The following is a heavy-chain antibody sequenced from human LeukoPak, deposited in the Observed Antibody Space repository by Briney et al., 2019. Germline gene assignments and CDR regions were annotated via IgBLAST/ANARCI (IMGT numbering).Heavy chain of an antibody. Sequence: SETLSLTCTVSGGSISNHYWTWIRQSPGKGLEWIGYIYYSGVSDYNPSLRSRVTMSVDTSKNQFSLKLNSLTAADTAVYYCARDMLGYYYGSGNYGSFDTWGQGTLVTVSS. D-gene: IGHD3-10*01. CDR1: GGSISNHY. CDR2: IYYSGVS. V-gene: IGHV4-59*11. J-gene: IGHJ5*02. CDR3: ARDMLGYYYGSGNYGSFDT.